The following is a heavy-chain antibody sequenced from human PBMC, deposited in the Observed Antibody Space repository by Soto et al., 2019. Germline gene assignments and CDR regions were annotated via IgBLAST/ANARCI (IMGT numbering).Heavy chain of an antibody. CDR1: GDSIRNNY. J-gene: IGHJ5*02. D-gene: IGHD2-15*01. V-gene: IGHV4-59*08. Sequence: SETLSLTCPVSGDSIRNNYWSWIRQPPGKGPEWIGYISYSGSTLYNPSLKSRVIISVDTAKDHLSLKLSSVTAADTAIYYCARHGRYCSGDNCFFVWFDPWGQGTLVTVSS. CDR3: ARHGRYCSGDNCFFVWFDP. CDR2: ISYSGST.